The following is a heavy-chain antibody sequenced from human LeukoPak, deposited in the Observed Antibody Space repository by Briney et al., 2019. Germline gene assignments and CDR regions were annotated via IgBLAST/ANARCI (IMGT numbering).Heavy chain of an antibody. CDR1: GFTFSNHE. J-gene: IGHJ4*02. Sequence: GGSLRLSCAVSGFTFSNHEMNWVRQAPGKGLEWVSYISSSGSTIYYADSVKGRFTISRDNAKNSLYLQMNSLRAEDTAVCYCARGTYYYDSSGVYWGQGTLVTVSS. CDR2: ISSSGSTI. D-gene: IGHD3-22*01. CDR3: ARGTYYYDSSGVY. V-gene: IGHV3-48*03.